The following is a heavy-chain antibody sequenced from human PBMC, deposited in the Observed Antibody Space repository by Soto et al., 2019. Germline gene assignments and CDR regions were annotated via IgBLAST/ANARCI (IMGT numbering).Heavy chain of an antibody. CDR3: ARGPDCSSTSCYSYGYYYYMDV. Sequence: GGSLRLSCAASGFTFSSYDMHWVRQATGKGLEWVSAIGTADDTYYPGSVKGRFTISRENAKNSLYLQMNSLRAGDTAVYYCARGPDCSSTSCYSYGYYYYMDVWGKGTTVTVSS. V-gene: IGHV3-13*01. J-gene: IGHJ6*03. CDR2: IGTADDT. D-gene: IGHD2-2*01. CDR1: GFTFSSYD.